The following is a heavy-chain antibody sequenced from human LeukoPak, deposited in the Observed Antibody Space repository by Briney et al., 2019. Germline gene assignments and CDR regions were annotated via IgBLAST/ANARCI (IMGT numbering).Heavy chain of an antibody. D-gene: IGHD2-2*01. CDR1: GFTFSSYG. V-gene: IGHV3-30*03. Sequence: PGGSLRLSCAASGFTFSSYGIHWVRQAPGKGLEWVAVISSDGSNKYHADSVKGRFTISRDNSKNTLYLQMNSLGAEDTAVYYCASGCRSSGSTSCYPFWGQGTLVTVSS. CDR3: ASGCRSSGSTSCYPF. J-gene: IGHJ4*02. CDR2: ISSDGSNK.